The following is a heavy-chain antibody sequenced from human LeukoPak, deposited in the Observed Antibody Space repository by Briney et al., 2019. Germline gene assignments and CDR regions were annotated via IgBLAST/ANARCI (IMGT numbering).Heavy chain of an antibody. CDR1: GFTFSNYA. D-gene: IGHD3-10*01. CDR3: AKWFGEPFFDY. J-gene: IGHJ4*02. V-gene: IGHV3-23*01. CDR2: ISGSGGST. Sequence: GGSLRLSCAASGFTFSNYAMSWVRQAPGKGLEWVSGISGSGGSTYYAESVKGRFTISRDNSKNTLYLQMNSLRAEDTALPYCAKWFGEPFFDYWGQGTLVTVSS.